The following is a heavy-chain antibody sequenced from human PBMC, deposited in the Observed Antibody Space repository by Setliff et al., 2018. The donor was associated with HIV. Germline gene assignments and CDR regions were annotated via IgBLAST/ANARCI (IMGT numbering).Heavy chain of an antibody. V-gene: IGHV3-43*01. D-gene: IGHD5-18*01. CDR2: ISWDGGST. J-gene: IGHJ6*02. Sequence: LRLSCAASGFTFDDYTMHWVRQAPGKGLEWVSLISWDGGSTYYADSVKGRFTISRDNSKNSLYLQMNSLRTEDTALYYCAKDIYPLVDIAIPDAWGQGTTVTVS. CDR3: AKDIYPLVDIAIPDA. CDR1: GFTFDDYT.